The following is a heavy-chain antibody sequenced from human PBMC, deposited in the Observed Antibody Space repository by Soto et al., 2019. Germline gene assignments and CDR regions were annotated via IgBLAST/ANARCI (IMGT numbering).Heavy chain of an antibody. CDR3: AHGSGWLFDF. CDR2: IYWDDDN. V-gene: IGHV2-5*02. CDR1: GFSLTSNAVG. J-gene: IGHJ4*02. D-gene: IGHD6-19*01. Sequence: QITLKESGPTLVKLTQTLTLTCTFSGFSLTSNAVGVGWFRQPPGKALEWLALIYWDDDNHYSPSLKSRLTFTKDTSKIQVVLIMTNMDPVDTATYYCAHGSGWLFDFWGQGTLVTVSS.